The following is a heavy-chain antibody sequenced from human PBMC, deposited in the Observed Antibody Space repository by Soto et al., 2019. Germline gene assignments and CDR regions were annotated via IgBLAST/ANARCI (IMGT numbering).Heavy chain of an antibody. D-gene: IGHD2-15*01. Sequence: ASVRFSFKASGYTFTNYNMHWVRQAPGQGPEWMGIINPSGGSTTYAQKFQGRVTMTRDTSTSTVYMELSSLRSEDTAVYFCARDGCRRGTCYFDYWGQGTLVTVSS. CDR1: GYTFTNYN. CDR2: INPSGGST. CDR3: ARDGCRRGTCYFDY. V-gene: IGHV1-46*01. J-gene: IGHJ4*02.